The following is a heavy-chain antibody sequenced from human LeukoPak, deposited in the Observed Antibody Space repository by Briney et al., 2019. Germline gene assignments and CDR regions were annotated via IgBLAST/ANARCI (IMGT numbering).Heavy chain of an antibody. CDR2: INPNSGGT. V-gene: IGHV1-2*02. CDR3: ARASTFYYYGMDV. Sequence: GASVKVSCKASGYTFTGYYMHWVRQAPGQGLEWMGWINPNSGGTSYAQKFQGRVTMTRDTSISTAYMELSRLRSDDTAVYYCARASTFYYYGMDVWGQGTTVTVSS. J-gene: IGHJ6*02. D-gene: IGHD3-16*01. CDR1: GYTFTGYY.